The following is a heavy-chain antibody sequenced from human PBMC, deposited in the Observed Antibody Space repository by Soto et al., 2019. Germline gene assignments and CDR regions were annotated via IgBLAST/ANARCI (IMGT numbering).Heavy chain of an antibody. CDR1: GYTFTGYY. J-gene: IGHJ5*02. CDR2: IHLNSGGT. Sequence: ASVKVSCKASGYTFTGYYVHWVRQAPGHGLEWLGWIHLNSGGTNYAQSFQGRVTMTRDTSISTAYMELSRLRSDDTAVYYCFSGIAAAGPSWGVSNRFDPWGQGTLVTVSS. CDR3: FSGIAAAGPSWGVSNRFDP. V-gene: IGHV1-2*02. D-gene: IGHD6-13*01.